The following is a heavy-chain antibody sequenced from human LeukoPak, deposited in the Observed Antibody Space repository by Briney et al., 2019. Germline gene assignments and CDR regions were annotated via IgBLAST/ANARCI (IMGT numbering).Heavy chain of an antibody. CDR2: MNPSGST. Sequence: SETLSLTCAVYGGSFSSYYWTWIRHTPEKGLEWIGEMNPSGSTNYNPSLKSRVTISVDTSKNQFSLKLSSVTAADTAVYYCARGRQDVTMIVVVMTAVAYYLDVWGKGTTVTVS. CDR1: GGSFSSYY. J-gene: IGHJ6*03. D-gene: IGHD3-22*01. V-gene: IGHV4-34*01. CDR3: ARGRQDVTMIVVVMTAVAYYLDV.